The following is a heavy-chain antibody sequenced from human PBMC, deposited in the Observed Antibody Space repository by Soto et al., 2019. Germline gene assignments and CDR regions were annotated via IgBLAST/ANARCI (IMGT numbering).Heavy chain of an antibody. CDR3: ARREGSGWYIVDY. CDR2: IYYSGST. CDR1: GGSISSSSYY. Sequence: QLQLQESGPGLVKPSETLSLTCTVSGGSISSSSYYWGWIRQPPGKGLEWIGSIYYSGSTYYNPSLKSRVTISVDTSKNQFSLKLSSVTAADTAVYYCARREGSGWYIVDYWGQGTLVTVSS. V-gene: IGHV4-39*01. J-gene: IGHJ4*02. D-gene: IGHD6-19*01.